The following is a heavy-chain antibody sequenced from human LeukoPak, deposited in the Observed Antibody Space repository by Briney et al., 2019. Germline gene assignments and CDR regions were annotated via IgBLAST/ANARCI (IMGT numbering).Heavy chain of an antibody. V-gene: IGHV3-7*01. CDR1: GFTFSSYW. Sequence: PGVSLRLSCAASGFTFSSYWMSWVRQAPGKGLEWLANIRQDGSEKYYVDSVKGRFTISRDNAKNSLYLQMNSLRAEDTAVYYCARVGERYKFALIEGCFDRWGQGTLVTVSS. D-gene: IGHD2-8*01. J-gene: IGHJ5*02. CDR2: IRQDGSEK. CDR3: ARVGERYKFALIEGCFDR.